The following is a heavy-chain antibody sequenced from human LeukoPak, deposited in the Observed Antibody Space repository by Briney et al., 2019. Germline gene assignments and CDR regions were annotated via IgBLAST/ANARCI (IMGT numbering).Heavy chain of an antibody. CDR1: GFTFSTYI. V-gene: IGHV3-48*01. J-gene: IGHJ3*02. D-gene: IGHD3-22*01. Sequence: PGGSLRLSCAASGFTFSTYIMNRVRQAPGKGLEWVSYISSSSSTIYYADSVKGRFTISRDNAKNSLYLQMNSLRAEDTAVYYCARNFYDSSGYYRDAFDIWGQGTVVTVSS. CDR3: ARNFYDSSGYYRDAFDI. CDR2: ISSSSSTI.